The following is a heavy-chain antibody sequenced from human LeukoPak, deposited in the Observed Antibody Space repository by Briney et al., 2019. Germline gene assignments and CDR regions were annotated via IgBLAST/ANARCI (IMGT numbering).Heavy chain of an antibody. Sequence: SQTLSLTCTVSGGSISSYYWSWIRQPPGKGLEWIGYIYYSGSTNYNPSLKSRVTISVDTSKNQFSLKLSSVTAADTAVYYCARDADYWGQGTLVTVSS. CDR1: GGSISSYY. CDR3: ARDADY. CDR2: IYYSGST. V-gene: IGHV4-59*01. J-gene: IGHJ4*02.